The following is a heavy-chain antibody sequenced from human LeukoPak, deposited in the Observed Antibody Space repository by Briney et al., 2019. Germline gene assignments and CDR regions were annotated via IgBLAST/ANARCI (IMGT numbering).Heavy chain of an antibody. J-gene: IGHJ6*02. V-gene: IGHV3-30-3*01. D-gene: IGHD3-9*01. CDR1: GFTFSRYT. CDR3: ARDRYLDGMDV. CDR2: ISYDGSNK. Sequence: GGSLRLSCAASGFTFSRYTMHWVRQAPGKGLEWVAVISYDGSNKYYADSVKGRFTISRDNSKNTLYLQMNSLRAEDTAVYYCARDRYLDGMDVWGQGTTVTVSS.